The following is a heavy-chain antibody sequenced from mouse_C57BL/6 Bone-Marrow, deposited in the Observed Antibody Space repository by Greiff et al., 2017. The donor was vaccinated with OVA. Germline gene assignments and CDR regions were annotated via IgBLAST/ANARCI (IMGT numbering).Heavy chain of an antibody. J-gene: IGHJ1*03. D-gene: IGHD1-1*01. CDR3: ARGDEATVVARYFDV. CDR2: INPSSGYT. V-gene: IGHV1-7*01. CDR1: GYTFTSYW. Sequence: VQRVESGAELAKPGASVKLSCKASGYTFTSYWMHWVKQRPGQGLEWIGYINPSSGYTKYNQKFKDKATLTADKSSSTAYMQLSSLTYEDSAVYYCARGDEATVVARYFDVWGTGTTVTVSS.